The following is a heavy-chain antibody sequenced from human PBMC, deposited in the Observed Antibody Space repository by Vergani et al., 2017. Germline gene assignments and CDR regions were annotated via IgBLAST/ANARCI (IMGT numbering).Heavy chain of an antibody. CDR3: ARLNDYGGKGDF. J-gene: IGHJ4*02. V-gene: IGHV4-30-4*08. Sequence: QVQLQESGPGLVKSSQTLSLTCSVSGGSISRGDSYWSWIRPSPGKALEWIGYIYYTGSTKYNPALESRLSISVDTSKNQFSLKLNSVTAADTALYYCARLNDYGGKGDFWGQGTLVTVSS. CDR1: GGSISRGDSY. D-gene: IGHD4-23*01. CDR2: IYYTGST.